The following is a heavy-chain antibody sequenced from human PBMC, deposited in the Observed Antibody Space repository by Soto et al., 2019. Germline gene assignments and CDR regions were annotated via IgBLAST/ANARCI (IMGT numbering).Heavy chain of an antibody. V-gene: IGHV4-4*07. J-gene: IGHJ5*01. CDR1: GGSINSYY. D-gene: IGHD2-8*01. CDR2: ISSGGSA. CDR3: ARDAYPNWFDF. Sequence: LSLTCNVSGGSINSYYWSWIRQPAGKGLEWIGRISSGGSAIYNPSLKSRVTISVDTSKNQFSLRLTSVTAADTAVYFCARDAYPNWFDFWGQGTLVTVSS.